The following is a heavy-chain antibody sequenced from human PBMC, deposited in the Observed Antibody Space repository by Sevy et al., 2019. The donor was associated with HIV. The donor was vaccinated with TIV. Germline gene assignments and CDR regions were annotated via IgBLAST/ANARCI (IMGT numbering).Heavy chain of an antibody. CDR1: GFTFSTYT. V-gene: IGHV3-21*01. Sequence: LGGSLRLSCAASGFTFSTYTMNWVRQAPGKGLEWVSSISSSSNYIYYADSLKGRFTISRDNAKNSVYLQMNSLRAEDTAVYYCARPYGSGSWEAFDIWGQGTMVTVSS. CDR2: ISSSSNYI. D-gene: IGHD3-10*01. J-gene: IGHJ3*02. CDR3: ARPYGSGSWEAFDI.